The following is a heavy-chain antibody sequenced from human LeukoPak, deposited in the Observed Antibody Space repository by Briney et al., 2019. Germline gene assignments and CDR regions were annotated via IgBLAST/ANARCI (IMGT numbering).Heavy chain of an antibody. CDR2: INSNSGDT. CDR3: ARDQRDYYCTSTSCSGGAFDF. CDR1: GYSYTGYY. J-gene: IGHJ3*01. Sequence: ASVKVSCKASGYSYTGYYLHWVRQAPGQGLEWMGWINSNSGDTKFAQKFQGRVTMTRDTSISTAYMELSSLISDDMSVYYCARDQRDYYCTSTSCSGGAFDFWGQGTMVTVSS. V-gene: IGHV1-2*02. D-gene: IGHD2-2*01.